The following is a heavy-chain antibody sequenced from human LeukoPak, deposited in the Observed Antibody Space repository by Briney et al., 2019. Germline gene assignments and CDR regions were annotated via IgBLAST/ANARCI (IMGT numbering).Heavy chain of an antibody. CDR2: IYTSGST. J-gene: IGHJ5*02. CDR1: GGSISSGSYY. V-gene: IGHV4-61*02. Sequence: SETLSLTCTVSGGSISSGSYYWSWIRQPAGKGLEWIGRIYTSGSTNYNPSLKSRVTISVDTSKNQFSLKLNSVTAADTAVYYCARDRDDDPNSSWYRSGLNWFDPWGQGTLVTVSS. CDR3: ARDRDDDPNSSWYRSGLNWFDP. D-gene: IGHD6-13*01.